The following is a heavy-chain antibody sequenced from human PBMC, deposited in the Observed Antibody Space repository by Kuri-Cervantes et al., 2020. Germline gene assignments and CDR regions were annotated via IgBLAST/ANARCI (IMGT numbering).Heavy chain of an antibody. Sequence: GGSLRLSCAASGFTFSGQNMNWVRQAPGKGLEWVSSISTTGSYMYYSDSVKGRFTISRDNAKNSLYLQMNDLRAEDTAVYYCARDFQGYWGQGTLVTVSS. CDR1: GFTFSGQN. V-gene: IGHV3-21*01. CDR3: ARDFQGY. CDR2: ISTTGSYM. J-gene: IGHJ4*02.